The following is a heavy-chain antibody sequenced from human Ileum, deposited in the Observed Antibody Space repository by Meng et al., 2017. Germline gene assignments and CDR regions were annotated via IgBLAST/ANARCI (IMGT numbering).Heavy chain of an antibody. CDR1: ASSIIRRPC. V-gene: IGHV4-4*02. D-gene: IGHD2/OR15-2a*01. J-gene: IGHJ4*02. Sequence: HLPVSSPGLLSPSCTLSLPSLVSASSIIRRPCCTWLPPPPWNGLEWIGEIFNTGSTNYNPSLKSRVTISADKSKNQFSLNLSSVTAADTAVYYCATNKNKKIDYWGQGTLVTVSS. CDR3: ATNKNKKIDY. CDR2: IFNTGST.